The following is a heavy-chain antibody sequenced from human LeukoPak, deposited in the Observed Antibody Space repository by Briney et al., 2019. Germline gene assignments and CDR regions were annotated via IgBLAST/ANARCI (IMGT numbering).Heavy chain of an antibody. J-gene: IGHJ4*02. D-gene: IGHD3-9*01. CDR3: ARVILRYFDYFDY. Sequence: PSETLSLTCTVSGGSISSNYWSWIRQPPGKGLEWIGYIYYSGSSNYNPSLKSRVTISVDTSKNQFSLKVSSVTAADTAVYYCARVILRYFDYFDYWGQGTLVTVSS. V-gene: IGHV4-59*01. CDR2: IYYSGSS. CDR1: GGSISSNY.